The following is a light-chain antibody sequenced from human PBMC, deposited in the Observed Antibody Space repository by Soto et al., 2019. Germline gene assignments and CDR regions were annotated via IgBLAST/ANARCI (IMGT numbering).Light chain of an antibody. CDR2: DAS. CDR1: HSVNSD. J-gene: IGKJ4*01. V-gene: IGKV3-15*01. CDR3: QQYNTWPLG. Sequence: EIVMTQSPATLSVSPGERATLSCRASHSVNSDLAWYQQKPGQAPRLLIHDASTRATGIPVRFSASGSGTEFTLTISSLQSEDFAIYYCQQYNTWPLGFGGGIKLDIK.